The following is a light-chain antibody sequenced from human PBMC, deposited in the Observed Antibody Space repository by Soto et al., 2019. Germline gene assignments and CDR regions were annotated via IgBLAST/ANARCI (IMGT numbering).Light chain of an antibody. Sequence: AIRMTQSPSSFSASTGDRVTITCRASQGISSYLAWYQQKPGKAPKLLIYSASTLQSGVPSRFSGSGSGTDFTLTISSLQSEDFEVYYCQQYYSYQRTFGQGTHVEIK. V-gene: IGKV1-8*01. CDR3: QQYYSYQRT. CDR2: SAS. J-gene: IGKJ5*01. CDR1: QGISSY.